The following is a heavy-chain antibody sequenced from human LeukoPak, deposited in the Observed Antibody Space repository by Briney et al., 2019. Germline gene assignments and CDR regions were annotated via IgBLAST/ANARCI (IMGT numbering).Heavy chain of an antibody. Sequence: SETLSLTCTVSGSSITNYYWSWIRQPPGQGLEWIAYIYYSGSTNYNPSLKSRVTMSADTSKNQFSLRLSSVTAADTAVYYCARIQFSIYSGSETPPSHFDYWGQGTLVTVSS. D-gene: IGHD3-10*01. J-gene: IGHJ4*02. CDR2: IYYSGST. CDR3: ARIQFSIYSGSETPPSHFDY. V-gene: IGHV4-59*01. CDR1: GSSITNYY.